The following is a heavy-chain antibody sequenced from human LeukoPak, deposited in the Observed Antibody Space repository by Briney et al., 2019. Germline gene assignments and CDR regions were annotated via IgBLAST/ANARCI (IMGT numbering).Heavy chain of an antibody. CDR2: IYYSGST. J-gene: IGHJ4*02. CDR3: ARDILTPAGPFDY. Sequence: SETLSLTCAVYGGSFSSYYWGWIRQPPGKGLEWIGSIYYSGSTYYNPSLKSRVTISVDTSKNQFSLKLSSVTAADTAVYYCARDILTPAGPFDYWGQGTLVTVSS. V-gene: IGHV4-39*07. D-gene: IGHD2-2*01. CDR1: GGSFSSYY.